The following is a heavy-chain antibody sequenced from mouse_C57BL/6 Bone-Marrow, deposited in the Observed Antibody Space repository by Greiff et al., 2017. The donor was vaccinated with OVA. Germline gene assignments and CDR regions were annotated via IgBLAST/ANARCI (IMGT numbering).Heavy chain of an antibody. CDR2: IHPNSGST. D-gene: IGHD4-1*01. J-gene: IGHJ2*01. CDR1: GYTFTSYW. CDR3: GLHWAFDY. V-gene: IGHV1-64*01. Sequence: VKLQQPGAELVKPGASVKLSCKASGYTFTSYWMHWVKQRPGQGLEWIGMIHPNSGSTNYNEKFKSKATLTVDKSSSTAYMQLSSLTSEDSAVYYCGLHWAFDYWGQGTTLTVSS.